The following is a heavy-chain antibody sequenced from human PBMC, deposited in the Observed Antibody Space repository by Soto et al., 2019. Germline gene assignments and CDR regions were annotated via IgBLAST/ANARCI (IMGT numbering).Heavy chain of an antibody. D-gene: IGHD3-10*01. CDR2: IYSGGST. Sequence: EVQLVESGGGLVQPGGSLRLSCAASGFTVSSNYMSWVRQAPGKGLEWVSVIYSGGSTYYADSVKGRFTISRDNSKNTLYLQMNSLRAEDTAVYYCARDLAGYYGSGSYYTLGYWGQGTLVTVSS. V-gene: IGHV3-66*01. CDR1: GFTVSSNY. J-gene: IGHJ4*02. CDR3: ARDLAGYYGSGSYYTLGY.